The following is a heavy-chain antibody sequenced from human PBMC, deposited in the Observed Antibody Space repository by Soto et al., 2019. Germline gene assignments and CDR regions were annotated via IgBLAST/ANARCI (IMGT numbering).Heavy chain of an antibody. Sequence: GGSLRLSCAASGFTFSSYAMSWVRQAPGKGLEWVAVISDDGSNKYYADSVKGRFTISRDNSKNTLYLQMNSLRAEDTAVYYCARDGGVRPHDFWSGYYGGLGNYLDYWGQGTLVTVSS. CDR2: ISDDGSNK. CDR1: GFTFSSYA. V-gene: IGHV3-30*03. D-gene: IGHD3-3*01. CDR3: ARDGGVRPHDFWSGYYGGLGNYLDY. J-gene: IGHJ4*02.